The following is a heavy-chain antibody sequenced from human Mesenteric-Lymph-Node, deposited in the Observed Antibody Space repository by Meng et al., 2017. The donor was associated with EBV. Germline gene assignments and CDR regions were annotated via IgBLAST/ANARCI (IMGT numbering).Heavy chain of an antibody. CDR2: MNPNSGNT. CDR3: ARAPYNNGSDY. D-gene: IGHD2-8*01. CDR1: GYTFINYD. J-gene: IGHJ4*02. Sequence: QVQVVLAGAGVRKTGAAGKVTCKASGYTFINYDITWGRQAPGQGLEWMGWMNPNSGNTGYIQKFQGRVTMTRDTSTNTAYMELSSLTSEDTAIYFCARAPYNNGSDYWGQGTLVTVSS. V-gene: IGHV1-8*01.